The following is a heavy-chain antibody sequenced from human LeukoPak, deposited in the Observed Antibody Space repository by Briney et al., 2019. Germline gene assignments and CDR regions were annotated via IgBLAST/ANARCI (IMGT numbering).Heavy chain of an antibody. CDR2: ISAYNGKT. CDR1: GYTFTSYG. V-gene: IGHV1-18*04. J-gene: IGHJ6*04. CDR3: ARDNVVVVPAAMVGYYYYGMDV. D-gene: IGHD2-2*01. Sequence: ASVKVSCKASGYTFTSYGISWVRQAPGQGLEWMGWISAYNGKTNYAQKLQGRVTMTTDTSTSTAYMELRSLRSDDTAVYYCARDNVVVVPAAMVGYYYYGMDVWGKGTTVTVSS.